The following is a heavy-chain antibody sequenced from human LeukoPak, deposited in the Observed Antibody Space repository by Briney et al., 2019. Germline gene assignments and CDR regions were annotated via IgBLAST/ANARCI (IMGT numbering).Heavy chain of an antibody. J-gene: IGHJ2*01. CDR2: TYYRSKWYN. CDR1: GXSASSNSTT. V-gene: IGHV6-1*01. CDR3: ARGPNRYFDL. Sequence: SQTLSLTWAISGXSASSNSTTWNWIRQSPSRGREWLGRTYYRSKWYNDSAVSVQGRITINPDTSKNQFSLQLNSVAPEDTAVYYCARGPNRYFDLWGRGTLVTVSS.